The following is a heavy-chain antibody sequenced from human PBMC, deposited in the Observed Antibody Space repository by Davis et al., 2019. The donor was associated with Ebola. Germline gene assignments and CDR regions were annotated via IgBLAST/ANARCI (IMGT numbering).Heavy chain of an antibody. D-gene: IGHD3-3*01. CDR2: IYHSGAT. Sequence: SETLSLTCTVAGGSINSFYWTWIRQPPGKGLEWIASIYHSGATNYNPSLKSRATISMDTSKNQFSLKLTSMTAADTAVYYCARQITIFGVALGVDPWGQGTLVTVSS. CDR1: GGSINSFY. J-gene: IGHJ5*02. CDR3: ARQITIFGVALGVDP. V-gene: IGHV4-59*08.